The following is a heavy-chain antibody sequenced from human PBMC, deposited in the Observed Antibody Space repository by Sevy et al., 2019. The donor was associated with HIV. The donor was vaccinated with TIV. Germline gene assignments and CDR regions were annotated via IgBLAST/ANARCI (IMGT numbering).Heavy chain of an antibody. CDR1: GFTFSSYA. V-gene: IGHV3-23*01. D-gene: IGHD6-13*01. CDR3: AKDLTYSSSWYGYFDY. Sequence: GGSLRLSCAASGFTFSSYAMSWVRQAPGNGLEWVSAISGSGGSTYYADSVKGRFTISRDNSKNTLYLQMNSLRAEDTAVYYCAKDLTYSSSWYGYFDYWGQGTLVTVSS. CDR2: ISGSGGST. J-gene: IGHJ4*02.